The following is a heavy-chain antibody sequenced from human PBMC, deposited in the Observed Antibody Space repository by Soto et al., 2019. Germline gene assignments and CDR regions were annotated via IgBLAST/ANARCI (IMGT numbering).Heavy chain of an antibody. J-gene: IGHJ5*02. Sequence: EVQLLESGGGLVQPAESLRLSCAASGFTFSSYALTWVRQAPGKGLEWVSAISNNGGSTYYADSVKGRFTVSRDNSKNTMYLQMNSLRAEDTAVYYCAKGYIAGPTGWFGPWGRGTLVTVSS. D-gene: IGHD6-13*01. V-gene: IGHV3-23*01. CDR3: AKGYIAGPTGWFGP. CDR2: ISNNGGST. CDR1: GFTFSSYA.